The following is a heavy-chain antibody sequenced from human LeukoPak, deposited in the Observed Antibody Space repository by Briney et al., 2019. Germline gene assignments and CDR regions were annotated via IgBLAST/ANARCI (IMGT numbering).Heavy chain of an antibody. J-gene: IGHJ6*03. CDR3: AKGGYDILTGYYSGYHNNYMDV. V-gene: IGHV3-23*01. CDR1: GFTFSSYA. D-gene: IGHD3-9*01. Sequence: GGSLRLSCAASGFTFSSYAMSWVRQAPGKGLEWVSAISGSGGSTYYADSVKGRFTISRHNSKNTLYLQMSSLRAEDTAVYYCAKGGYDILTGYYSGYHNNYMDVWGKGTTVTISS. CDR2: ISGSGGST.